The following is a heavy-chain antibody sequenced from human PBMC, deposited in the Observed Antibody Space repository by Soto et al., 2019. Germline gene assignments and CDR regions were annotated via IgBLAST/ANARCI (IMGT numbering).Heavy chain of an antibody. Sequence: SVKGSCKACGGTFSSYAISWVRQAPGQGLEWMGGIIPIFGTANYAQKFQGRVTITADKSTSTAYMELSSLRSEDTAVYYCAREKEYGLWIPDYSHYGMDVSGPATTVTVS. V-gene: IGHV1-69*06. D-gene: IGHD5-18*01. J-gene: IGHJ6*02. CDR3: AREKEYGLWIPDYSHYGMDV. CDR1: GGTFSSYA. CDR2: IIPIFGTA.